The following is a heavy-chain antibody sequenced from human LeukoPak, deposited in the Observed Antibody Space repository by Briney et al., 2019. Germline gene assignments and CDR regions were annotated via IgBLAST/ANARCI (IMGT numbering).Heavy chain of an antibody. CDR1: GFTFSSYG. CDR2: IWYDGSNK. D-gene: IGHD6-6*01. J-gene: IGHJ6*02. V-gene: IGHV3-33*01. CDR3: ARGPSIAACRGGYYYYGMDV. Sequence: PGGSLRLSCAASGFTFSSYGMHWVRQAPGKGLEWVAVIWYDGSNKYYADSVKGRFTISRDNSKNTLYLQMNSLRAEDTAVYYCARGPSIAACRGGYYYYGMDVWGQGTTVTVSS.